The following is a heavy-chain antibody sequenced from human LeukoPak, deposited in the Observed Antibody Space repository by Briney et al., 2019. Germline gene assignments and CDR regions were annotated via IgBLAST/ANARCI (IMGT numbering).Heavy chain of an antibody. CDR2: ISGIGATT. CDR3: ASFMGYNYYYYMDV. J-gene: IGHJ6*03. D-gene: IGHD3-10*01. CDR1: GFTFISYG. V-gene: IGHV3-23*01. Sequence: GGSLRLSCAASGFTFISYGMSWVRQAPGKGLEWVSSISGIGATTYYADSVKGRFTISRDNAKNSLYLQMNSLRAEDTAVYYCASFMGYNYYYYMDVWGKGTTVTISS.